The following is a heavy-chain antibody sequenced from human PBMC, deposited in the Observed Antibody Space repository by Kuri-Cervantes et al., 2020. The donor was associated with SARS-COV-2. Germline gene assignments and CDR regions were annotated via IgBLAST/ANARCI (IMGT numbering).Heavy chain of an antibody. CDR3: SRAYDSSGYPSFDY. Sequence: GVLKISCAASGFNLSSYGMHWVRQAPGKGLEWVSYISSSSSTIYYADSGKGRFTISRDNAKNSLYLQMNSIRAEDTAVYYCSRAYDSSGYPSFDYWGQGTLVTVSS. J-gene: IGHJ4*02. CDR1: GFNLSSYG. V-gene: IGHV3-48*01. CDR2: ISSSSSTI. D-gene: IGHD3-22*01.